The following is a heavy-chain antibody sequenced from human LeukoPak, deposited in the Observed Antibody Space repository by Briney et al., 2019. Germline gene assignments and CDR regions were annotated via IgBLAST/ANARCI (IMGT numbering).Heavy chain of an antibody. V-gene: IGHV1-2*02. CDR3: ARVRYCSSTSCYGKYYYYYGMDV. J-gene: IGHJ6*02. Sequence: ASVKVSCKASGYTFTSYGISWVRQAPGQGLEWMGWINPNSGGTNYAQKFQGRVTMTRDTSISTAYMELSRLRSDDTAVYYCARVRYCSSTSCYGKYYYYYGMDVWGQGTTVTVSS. D-gene: IGHD2-2*01. CDR1: GYTFTSYG. CDR2: INPNSGGT.